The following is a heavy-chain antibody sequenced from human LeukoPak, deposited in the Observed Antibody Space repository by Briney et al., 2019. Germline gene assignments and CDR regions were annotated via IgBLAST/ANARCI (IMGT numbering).Heavy chain of an antibody. V-gene: IGHV4-59*01. Sequence: SSETPSLTCTVSGGSISSYYWSWIRQPPGKGLEWIGYIYYSGSTNYNPSLKSRVTISVDTSKNQFSLKLSSVTAADTAVYYCARGMRSYGYYYYYYMDVWGKGTTVTVSS. CDR1: GGSISSYY. J-gene: IGHJ6*03. D-gene: IGHD5-18*01. CDR3: ARGMRSYGYYYYYYMDV. CDR2: IYYSGST.